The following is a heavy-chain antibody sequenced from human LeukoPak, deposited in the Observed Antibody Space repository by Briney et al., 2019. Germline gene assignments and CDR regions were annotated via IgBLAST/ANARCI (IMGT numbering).Heavy chain of an antibody. CDR2: INHSGST. CDR1: GGSFSGYY. J-gene: IGHJ4*02. Sequence: SETLSLTCAVYGGSFSGYYWSWIRQPPEKGLEWIGEINHSGSTNYNPSLKSRVAMSVDTSKNQVSLKLRSVTASDTAVYYCARGTGSSWDGGPFDSWGQGTLVTVSS. D-gene: IGHD6-13*01. CDR3: ARGTGSSWDGGPFDS. V-gene: IGHV4-34*01.